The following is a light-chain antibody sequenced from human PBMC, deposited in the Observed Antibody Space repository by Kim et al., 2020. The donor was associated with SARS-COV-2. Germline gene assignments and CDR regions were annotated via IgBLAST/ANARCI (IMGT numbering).Light chain of an antibody. J-gene: IGLJ3*02. CDR2: RNS. V-gene: IGLV10-54*04. Sequence: RQTATPTCTGTSNNVGDLGAVWLQQHQGTPPKRLSYRNSNRPSGISERFSASRSGNTASLTIAGLQPEDETDYYCSSWDSSLSAWVFGGGTQLTVL. CDR1: SNNVGDLG. CDR3: SSWDSSLSAWV.